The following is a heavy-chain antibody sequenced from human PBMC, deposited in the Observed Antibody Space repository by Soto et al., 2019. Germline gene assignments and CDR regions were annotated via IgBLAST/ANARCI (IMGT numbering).Heavy chain of an antibody. J-gene: IGHJ4*02. CDR3: ARRYYYDSTTYSPFDH. D-gene: IGHD3-22*01. Sequence: PGESLKISCKGSGYSVTSYWIGWVRQMPGKGLEWMGIIYPGDSDTRYSPSFQGQVTISADKSISTAYLQWSSLKASDTAMYYCARRYYYDSTTYSPFDHWGQGTLVTVSS. V-gene: IGHV5-51*01. CDR1: GYSVTSYW. CDR2: IYPGDSDT.